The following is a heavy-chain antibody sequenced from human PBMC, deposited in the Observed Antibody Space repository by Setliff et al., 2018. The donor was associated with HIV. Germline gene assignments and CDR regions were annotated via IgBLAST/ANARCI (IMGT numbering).Heavy chain of an antibody. D-gene: IGHD2-15*01. Sequence: ASVKVSCQASGSTFTSYYIHWVRQAPGQGLEWMGVIHPSGGSTSYAQSFQDRVTMTRDTSTSTVYMELSSLRSEDTAVYYCARVRYCSGGSCYGGEYWFDPWGQGTLVTVSS. CDR3: ARVRYCSGGSCYGGEYWFDP. J-gene: IGHJ5*02. V-gene: IGHV1-46*01. CDR2: IHPSGGST. CDR1: GSTFTSYY.